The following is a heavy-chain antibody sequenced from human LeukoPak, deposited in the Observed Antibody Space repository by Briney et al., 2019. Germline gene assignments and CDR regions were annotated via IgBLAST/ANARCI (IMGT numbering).Heavy chain of an antibody. D-gene: IGHD2-15*01. CDR1: GGSISSGDYY. CDR3: ARTLYDCSGGSCYLGYVYFDY. J-gene: IGHJ4*02. V-gene: IGHV4-30-4*01. CDR2: IYYSGST. Sequence: SETLSLTCTVSGGSISSGDYYWSWIRQPPGKGLEWIGYIYYSGSTYYNPSLKSRVTISVDTSKNQFSLKLSSVTAADTAVYYCARTLYDCSGGSCYLGYVYFDYWGQGTLVTVSS.